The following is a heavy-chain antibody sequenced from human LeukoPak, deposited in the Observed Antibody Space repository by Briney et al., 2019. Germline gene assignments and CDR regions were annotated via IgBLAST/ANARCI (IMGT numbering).Heavy chain of an antibody. CDR1: GYTFTSYD. CDR2: MNPNSGNT. Sequence: ASVKVSCKASGYTFTSYDINWVRQATGQGLEWMGWMNPNSGNTGYAQKFQGRVTMTRNTSISTAYMELSSLRSEDTAVYYCARLWYGSGSYYMAYWGQGTLVTVSS. CDR3: ARLWYGSGSYYMAY. D-gene: IGHD3-10*01. V-gene: IGHV1-8*01. J-gene: IGHJ4*02.